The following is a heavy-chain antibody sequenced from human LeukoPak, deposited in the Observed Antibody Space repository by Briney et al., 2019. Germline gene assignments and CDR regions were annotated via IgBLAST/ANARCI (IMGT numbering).Heavy chain of an antibody. CDR1: GGPISSGDYY. J-gene: IGHJ4*02. D-gene: IGHD6-19*01. V-gene: IGHV4-30-4*08. CDR2: SYYSGST. Sequence: SETLSLTCTVSGGPISSGDYYWSWIRQPPGKGLEWIGYSYYSGSTYYNPSLKSRVTISVDTSKNQFSLKLSSVTAADTAVYYCARHESYSSGWFMRYFDYWGQGTLVTVSS. CDR3: ARHESYSSGWFMRYFDY.